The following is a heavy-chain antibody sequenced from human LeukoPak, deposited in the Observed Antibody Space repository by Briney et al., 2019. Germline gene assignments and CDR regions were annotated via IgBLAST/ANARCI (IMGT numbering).Heavy chain of an antibody. CDR1: GFTFSSYE. Sequence: PGGSLRLSCAASGFTFSSYEMNRVRQAPGKGLEWVSYISGSGRTMSYADSVKGRFTISRDNAKNSLYLQMNSLRDEDTAVYHCARDKSGNYLIDYWGQGSLVTVSS. CDR3: ARDKSGNYLIDY. CDR2: ISGSGRTM. V-gene: IGHV3-48*03. J-gene: IGHJ4*02. D-gene: IGHD1-26*01.